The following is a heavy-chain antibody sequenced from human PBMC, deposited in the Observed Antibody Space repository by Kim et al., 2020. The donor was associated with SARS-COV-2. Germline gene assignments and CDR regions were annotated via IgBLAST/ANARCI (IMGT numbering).Heavy chain of an antibody. CDR1: GFTFSSYA. J-gene: IGHJ4*02. CDR2: ISGSGGST. CDR3: AKDGYCSGGSCVSDY. D-gene: IGHD2-15*01. V-gene: IGHV3-23*01. Sequence: GGSLRLSCAASGFTFSSYAMSWVRQAPGKGLEWVSAISGSGGSTYYADSVKGRFTISRDNSKNTLYLQMNSLRAEDTAVYYCAKDGYCSGGSCVSDYWGREPWSPSPQ.